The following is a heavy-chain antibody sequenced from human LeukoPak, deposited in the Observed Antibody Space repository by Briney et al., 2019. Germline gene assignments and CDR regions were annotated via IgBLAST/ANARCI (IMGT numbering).Heavy chain of an antibody. V-gene: IGHV1-2*02. D-gene: IGHD3-22*01. J-gene: IGHJ4*02. CDR1: GYTFTGYY. CDR3: ARDGYYYDSSGQGPPYYFDY. CDR2: INPNSGGT. Sequence: ASVKVSCKASGYTFTGYYMHWVRQAPGQGLEWMGWINPNSGGTNYAQKFQGRVTMTRDTSISTAYMELSRLRSEDTAVYYCARDGYYYDSSGQGPPYYFDYWGQGTLVTVSS.